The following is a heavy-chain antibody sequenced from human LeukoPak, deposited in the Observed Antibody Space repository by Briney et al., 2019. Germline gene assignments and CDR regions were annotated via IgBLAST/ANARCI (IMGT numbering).Heavy chain of an antibody. J-gene: IGHJ4*02. Sequence: GGTLSLSCAASGFTVSTYGRTWVRQAQGMGREWVSASSGSGGSTYHADSVKGRFTISRDHSKNTLYLQMNSLRAEDTALYYCAKTGGIAAAHWGQGTLVTVSS. D-gene: IGHD6-13*01. V-gene: IGHV3-23*01. CDR3: AKTGGIAAAH. CDR1: GFTVSTYG. CDR2: SSGSGGST.